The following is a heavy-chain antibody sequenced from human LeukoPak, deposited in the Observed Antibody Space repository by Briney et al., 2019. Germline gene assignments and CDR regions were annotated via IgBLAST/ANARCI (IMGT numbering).Heavy chain of an antibody. Sequence: GGSLRLSCAASGFTFSDSAMTWVRQAPGKGLDWVSLISFSGANSYYADSVKGRFTISRDNSKDTLFLQMNSLRAEDTAISYCARDIQLSTWGLGTMVTVSS. CDR1: GFTFSDSA. V-gene: IGHV3-23*01. D-gene: IGHD5-24*01. CDR2: ISFSGANS. J-gene: IGHJ3*01. CDR3: ARDIQLST.